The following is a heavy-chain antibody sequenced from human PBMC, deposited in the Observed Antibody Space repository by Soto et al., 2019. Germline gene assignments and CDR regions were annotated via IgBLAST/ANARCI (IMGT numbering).Heavy chain of an antibody. D-gene: IGHD5-18*01. CDR1: GYTFTSYW. Sequence: PGESLKISCKGSGYTFTSYWCSWVRQTPGKGLEWMGRIDPTDSYTNYSPSFRGHVTISVDKSISTVYLQWSRMRASDTAIYYCARPRAMVHDAMDVWGQGTTVTVSS. V-gene: IGHV5-10-1*01. CDR2: IDPTDSYT. J-gene: IGHJ6*02. CDR3: ARPRAMVHDAMDV.